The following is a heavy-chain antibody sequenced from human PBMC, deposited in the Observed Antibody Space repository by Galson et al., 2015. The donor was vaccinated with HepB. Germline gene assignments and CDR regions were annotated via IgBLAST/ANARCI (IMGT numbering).Heavy chain of an antibody. D-gene: IGHD1-26*01. CDR3: AKIVGATIFAFDI. CDR1: GFTFSSYA. Sequence: SLRLSCAASGFTFSSYAMSWVRQAPGKGLEWVSPISGSGGSTYYADSVKGRFTISRDNSKNTLYLQMNSLRAEDTAVYYCAKIVGATIFAFDIWGQGTMVTVSP. CDR2: ISGSGGST. J-gene: IGHJ3*02. V-gene: IGHV3-23*01.